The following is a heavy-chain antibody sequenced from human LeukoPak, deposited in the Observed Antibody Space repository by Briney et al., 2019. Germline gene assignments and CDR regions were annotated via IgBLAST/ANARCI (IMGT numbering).Heavy chain of an antibody. CDR3: ARVESMLRGNWFDP. V-gene: IGHV4-31*03. D-gene: IGHD5-12*01. CDR1: GGSISSGGYY. Sequence: SQTLSLTCTVSGGSISSGGYYWSWIRQHPGKGLEWIGYIYYSGSTYYNPSLKSRITISVDTSKNQFSLKLSSVTAADTAVYYCARVESMLRGNWFDPWGQGTLVTVSS. J-gene: IGHJ5*02. CDR2: IYYSGST.